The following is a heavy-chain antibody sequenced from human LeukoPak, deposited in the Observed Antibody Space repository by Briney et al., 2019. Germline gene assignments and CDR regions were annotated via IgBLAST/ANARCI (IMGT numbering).Heavy chain of an antibody. CDR3: VRGNDFWSRYCDY. V-gene: IGHV3-74*01. Sequence: GGSLRLSCAASGFTFSSYWMHWVRQAPGKGLVWVSGIYSDGSSKSYADSVKGRFTMSRDNSKNALYLQMNSLRAEDTAVYYCVRGNDFWSRYCDYWGQGTLVTVSS. J-gene: IGHJ4*02. CDR1: GFTFSSYW. CDR2: IYSDGSSK. D-gene: IGHD3-3*01.